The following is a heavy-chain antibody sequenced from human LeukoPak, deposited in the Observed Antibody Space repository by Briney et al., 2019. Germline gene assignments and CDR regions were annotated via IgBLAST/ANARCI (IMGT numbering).Heavy chain of an antibody. CDR3: ARGLLFNWFDP. CDR2: ISPSAGST. CDR1: GYTFTSNY. D-gene: IGHD3-10*01. V-gene: IGHV1-46*01. J-gene: IGHJ5*02. Sequence: ASVKVSCKAFGYTFTSNYMHWVRQAHGQGREWMGVISPSAGSTTYAQKFQGTVTLTRDMSTSTDYLELSSLRSEDTAVYYCARGLLFNWFDPWGQGTLVTVSS.